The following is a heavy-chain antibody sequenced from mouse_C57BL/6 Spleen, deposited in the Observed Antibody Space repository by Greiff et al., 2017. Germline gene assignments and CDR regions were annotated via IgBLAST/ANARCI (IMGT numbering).Heavy chain of an antibody. CDR3: ARYYSP. V-gene: IGHV1-26*01. CDR2: INPNNGGT. Sequence: EVQLQQSGPELVKPGASVKISCKASGYTFTDYYMNWVKQSHGKSLEWIGDINPNNGGTSYNQKFKGKATLTVDKSSSTAYMELRSLTSEDSAVYYCARYYSPWGQGTSVTVSS. J-gene: IGHJ4*01. D-gene: IGHD2-12*01. CDR1: GYTFTDYY.